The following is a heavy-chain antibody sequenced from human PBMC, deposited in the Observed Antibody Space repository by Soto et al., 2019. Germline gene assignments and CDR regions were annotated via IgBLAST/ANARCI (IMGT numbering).Heavy chain of an antibody. CDR2: ISYDGSNK. J-gene: IGHJ4*02. D-gene: IGHD3-22*01. Sequence: GGSLRLSCAASGFTFSSYGMHWVRQAPGKGLEWVAVISYDGSNKYYADSVKGRFTISRDNSKNTLYLQMNSLRAEDTTVYYCAKEHHYYDSSGYYSGFDYWGQGTLVTVSS. CDR3: AKEHHYYDSSGYYSGFDY. V-gene: IGHV3-30*18. CDR1: GFTFSSYG.